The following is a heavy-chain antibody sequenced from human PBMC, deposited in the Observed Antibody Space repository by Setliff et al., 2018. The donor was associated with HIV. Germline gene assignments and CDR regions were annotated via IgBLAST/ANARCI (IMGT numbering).Heavy chain of an antibody. V-gene: IGHV4-39*07. D-gene: IGHD6-19*01. CDR2: IYYRGSA. J-gene: IGHJ3*02. CDR1: GGSISSSSYY. Sequence: SETLSLTCTVSGGSISSSSYYWGWIRQPPGKGLQWIGSIYYRGSANYNPSLKSRVTISVDTSKNQFSLKLSSVTAADTAVYHCARRNSGWYDAFDIWGQGTMVTVSS. CDR3: ARRNSGWYDAFDI.